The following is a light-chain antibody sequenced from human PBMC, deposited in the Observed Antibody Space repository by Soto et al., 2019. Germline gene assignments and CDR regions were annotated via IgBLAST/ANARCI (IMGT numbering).Light chain of an antibody. CDR1: QSISGT. J-gene: IGKJ1*01. CDR2: GAS. CDR3: QQYNNWPWT. Sequence: EIVMTQSPATLSVSPGGRATLSCRASQSISGTLAWYQQKPGQAPRLLIYGASTRATSFPARFSGSGSGTDFPLTISRLQSEDFCVYYCQQYNNWPWTFGQGTKVEIK. V-gene: IGKV3-15*01.